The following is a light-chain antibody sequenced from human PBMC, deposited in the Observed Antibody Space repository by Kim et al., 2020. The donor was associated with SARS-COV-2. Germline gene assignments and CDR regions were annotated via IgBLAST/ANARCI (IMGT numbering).Light chain of an antibody. Sequence: DIQMNQSPSAMSASVGDRVTITCRASQAISNYLAWFQWRPGKVPKRLIYGASSLQSGVPSRFSGSGSGTEFTLTISNLQPEDFATYYCLQHNNYPLTFGGGTKVDIK. CDR3: LQHNNYPLT. CDR2: GAS. CDR1: QAISNY. V-gene: IGKV1-17*03. J-gene: IGKJ4*01.